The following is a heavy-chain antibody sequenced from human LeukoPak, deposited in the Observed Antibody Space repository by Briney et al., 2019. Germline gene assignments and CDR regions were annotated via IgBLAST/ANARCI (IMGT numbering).Heavy chain of an antibody. D-gene: IGHD2-2*02. V-gene: IGHV4-39*01. J-gene: IGHJ5*02. CDR1: GGSISSSSYY. CDR2: IYYSGST. CDR3: ARHLCSCTSCYKGDNWFDP. Sequence: SETLSLTCTVSGGSISSSSYYWGWIRQPPGKGLEWIGSIYYSGSTYYNPSLKSRVTISVDTSKNQFSLKLSSVTAADTAVYYCARHLCSCTSCYKGDNWFDPWGQGTLVTVSS.